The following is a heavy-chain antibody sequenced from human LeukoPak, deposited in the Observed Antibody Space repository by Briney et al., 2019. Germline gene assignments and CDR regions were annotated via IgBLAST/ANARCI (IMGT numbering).Heavy chain of an antibody. CDR3: AAGTGSSDFDY. D-gene: IGHD1-1*01. J-gene: IGHJ4*02. V-gene: IGHV3-15*01. Sequence: GGSLRLSCAASGFTFSSYSMNWVRQAPGKGLEWVGRVKSKTDGGTTDYAAPMKGRFTISRDDSYNTLYLQMDSLKTEDTAVYYCAAGTGSSDFDYWGQGTLVTVSS. CDR2: VKSKTDGGTT. CDR1: GFTFSSYS.